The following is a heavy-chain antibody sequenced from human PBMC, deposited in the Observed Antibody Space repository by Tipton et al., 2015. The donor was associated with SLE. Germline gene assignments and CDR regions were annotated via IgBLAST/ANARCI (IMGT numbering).Heavy chain of an antibody. V-gene: IGHV3-23*01. CDR3: AKYITSAWFAAFDA. CDR1: EFTFSSYA. J-gene: IGHJ3*01. D-gene: IGHD6-19*01. Sequence: SLRLSCVASEFTFSSYAMTWVRQAPGKGLEWVSAVSGSGTSTNYADSVKGRFTISGDNSENTLYLQMNGLRAEDTGVYFCAKYITSAWFAAFDAWGQGTLATVSS. CDR2: VSGSGTST.